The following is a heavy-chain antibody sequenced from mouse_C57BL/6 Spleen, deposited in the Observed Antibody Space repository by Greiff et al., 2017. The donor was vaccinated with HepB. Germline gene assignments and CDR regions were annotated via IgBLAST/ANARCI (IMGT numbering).Heavy chain of an antibody. CDR3: ATITTVVRYYFDY. D-gene: IGHD1-1*01. CDR2: IDPNSGGT. CDR1: GYTFTSYW. Sequence: QVQLKQPGAELVKPGASVKLSCKASGYTFTSYWMHWVKQRPGRGLEWIGRIDPNSGGTKYNEKFKSKATLTVDKPSSTAYMQLSSLTSEDSAVYYCATITTVVRYYFDYWGQGTTLTVSS. V-gene: IGHV1-72*01. J-gene: IGHJ2*01.